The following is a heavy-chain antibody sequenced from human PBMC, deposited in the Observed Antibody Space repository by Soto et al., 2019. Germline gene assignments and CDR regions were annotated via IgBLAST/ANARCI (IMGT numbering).Heavy chain of an antibody. CDR2: ISYDGSNK. CDR3: ARVACGGDCYYYFVY. CDR1: GFTFSSYA. J-gene: IGHJ4*02. D-gene: IGHD2-21*02. V-gene: IGHV3-30-3*01. Sequence: QVQLVESGGGVVQPGRSLRLSCAASGFTFSSYAMHWVRQAPGKGLEWVAVISYDGSNKYYADSVKGRFTISRDNSKNTRYLQMNSLRAEDTAVYYCARVACGGDCYYYFVYWGQGTLVTVSS.